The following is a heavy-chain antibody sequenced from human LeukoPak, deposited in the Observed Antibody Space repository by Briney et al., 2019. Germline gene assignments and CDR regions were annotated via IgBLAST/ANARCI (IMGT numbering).Heavy chain of an antibody. CDR1: GFTFSSYW. J-gene: IGHJ4*02. CDR2: IKQDGSER. V-gene: IGHV3-7*03. D-gene: IGHD3-10*01. CDR3: AKVTYGSGTYGAFDY. Sequence: PGGSLRLSCAASGFTFSSYWMSWVRQAPGKGLEWVANIKQDGSERNYVDSVKGRFTISRDNAKNSLFLQMNSLRAEDTAVYYCAKVTYGSGTYGAFDYWGQGTLVTVSS.